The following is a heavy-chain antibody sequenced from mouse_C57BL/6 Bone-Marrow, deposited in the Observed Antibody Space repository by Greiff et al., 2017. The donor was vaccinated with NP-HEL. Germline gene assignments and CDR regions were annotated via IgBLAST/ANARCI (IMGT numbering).Heavy chain of an antibody. V-gene: IGHV1-69*01. CDR2: IDPSDSYT. D-gene: IGHD3-3*01. Sequence: QVHVKQPGAELVMPGASVKLSCKASGYTFTSYWMHWVKQRPGQGLEWIGEIDPSDSYTNYNQKFKGKSTLTVDKSSSTAYMQLSSLTSEDSAVYYCARGDYWGQGTLVTVSA. CDR1: GYTFTSYW. CDR3: ARGDY. J-gene: IGHJ3*01.